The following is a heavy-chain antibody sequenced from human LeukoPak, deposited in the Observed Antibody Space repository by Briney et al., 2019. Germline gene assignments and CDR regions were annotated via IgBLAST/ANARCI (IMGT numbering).Heavy chain of an antibody. CDR3: AKQIPHYDSSGYYNHPFDY. D-gene: IGHD3-22*01. CDR1: GFTFSSYA. CDR2: ISGSGGST. J-gene: IGHJ4*02. V-gene: IGHV3-23*01. Sequence: GGSLRLSCAASGFTFSSYAMSWVRQAPGKGLEWVSAISGSGGSTYYADSVKGRFTISRDNSKNTLYLQMNSLRAEDAAVYYCAKQIPHYDSSGYYNHPFDYWGQGTLVTVSS.